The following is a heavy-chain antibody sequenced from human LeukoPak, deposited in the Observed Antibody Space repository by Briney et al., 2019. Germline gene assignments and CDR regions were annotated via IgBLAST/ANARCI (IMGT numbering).Heavy chain of an antibody. D-gene: IGHD3-10*01. Sequence: PGGSLRLSCAASGFTFSSYAMSWVRQAPGKGLEWVAVISYDGSNKYYADSVKGRFTISRDNSKNTLYLQMNSLRAEDTAVYYCARDRHYYGSGSYYPPPYYYYGMDVWGQGTTVTVSS. V-gene: IGHV3-30-3*01. CDR3: ARDRHYYGSGSYYPPPYYYYGMDV. J-gene: IGHJ6*02. CDR2: ISYDGSNK. CDR1: GFTFSSYA.